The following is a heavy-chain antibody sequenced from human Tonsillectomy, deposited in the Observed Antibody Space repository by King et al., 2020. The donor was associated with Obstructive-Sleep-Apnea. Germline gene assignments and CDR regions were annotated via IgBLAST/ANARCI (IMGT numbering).Heavy chain of an antibody. CDR2: IFSNDQT. J-gene: IGHJ6*02. CDR3: ARWTYYDFWSGYYRNYGMDV. Sequence: TLKESGPVLVKPTETLTLTCTVSGFSLSNATMSVSWIRQPPGKALEWLAHIFSNDQTSYSISLKIRLTISKDTSKSQVVLTMTNMDPADTGIYYCARWTYYDFWSGYYRNYGMDVWGQGTTVTVSS. V-gene: IGHV2-26*01. CDR1: GFSLSNATMS. D-gene: IGHD3-3*01.